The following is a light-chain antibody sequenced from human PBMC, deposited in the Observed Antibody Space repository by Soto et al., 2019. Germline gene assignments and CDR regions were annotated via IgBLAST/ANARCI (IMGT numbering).Light chain of an antibody. CDR2: DAS. CDR1: QSVSNF. J-gene: IGKJ1*01. CDR3: HQRNKWRT. Sequence: VLTQSPGTLSLSPGERVTLSCRASQSVSNFLAWYQQRPGQAPRLLIYDASNRATGIPARFSGSGFGTDFTLTISSLEPEDFAVYYCHQRNKWRTFGQGTKVDI. V-gene: IGKV3-11*01.